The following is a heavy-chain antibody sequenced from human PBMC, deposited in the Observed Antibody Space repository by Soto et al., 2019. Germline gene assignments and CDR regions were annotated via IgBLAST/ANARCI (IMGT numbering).Heavy chain of an antibody. V-gene: IGHV1-3*01. Sequence: QVQLVQSGAEVKKPGASVKVSCKASGYTFTSYAMHWVRQAPGQRLEWMGWINAGNGNTKYSQQFQGRVTITRDTSASTAYMELSRLRSEDTAVYYCARGASPLIDYWGQGTLVTVSS. D-gene: IGHD1-26*01. CDR3: ARGASPLIDY. J-gene: IGHJ4*02. CDR2: INAGNGNT. CDR1: GYTFTSYA.